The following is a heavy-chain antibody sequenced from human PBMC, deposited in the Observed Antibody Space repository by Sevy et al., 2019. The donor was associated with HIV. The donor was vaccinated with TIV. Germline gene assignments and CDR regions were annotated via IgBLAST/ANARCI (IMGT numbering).Heavy chain of an antibody. CDR2: ISGRGDNT. CDR1: RFTFSDYA. V-gene: IGHV3-23*01. Sequence: GGSLRLSCAASRFTFSDYAMTWVRQAPGKGLEWVSTISGRGDNTYYADSVKGRFTVSRDNSKNTLYLQMDRLRAEDTAVYYCAKQQKFSNGWLFDSWGQGTLVTVSS. CDR3: AKQQKFSNGWLFDS. D-gene: IGHD3-22*01. J-gene: IGHJ4*02.